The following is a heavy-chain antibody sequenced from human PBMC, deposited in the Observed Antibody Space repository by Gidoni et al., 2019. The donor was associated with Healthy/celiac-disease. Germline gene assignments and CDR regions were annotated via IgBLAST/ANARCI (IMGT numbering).Heavy chain of an antibody. CDR2: IYYSGST. CDR1: GVSISSGGYY. J-gene: IGHJ4*02. CDR3: ARVLKVGTSAVTPFDY. D-gene: IGHD4-17*01. V-gene: IGHV4-31*03. Sequence: QVQLQESGPGLLKPSQTLSLTCTVSGVSISSGGYYWSWIRQHPGKGLEWIGYIYYSGSTYYNPSLKSRVTISVDTSKNQFSLKLSSVTAADTAVYYCARVLKVGTSAVTPFDYWGQGTLVTVSS.